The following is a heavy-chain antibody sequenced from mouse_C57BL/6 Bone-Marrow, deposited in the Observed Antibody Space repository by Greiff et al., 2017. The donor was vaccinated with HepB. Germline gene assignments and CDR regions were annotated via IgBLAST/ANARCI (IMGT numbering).Heavy chain of an antibody. V-gene: IGHV1-64*01. D-gene: IGHD1-1*01. CDR1: GYTFTSYW. J-gene: IGHJ2*01. CDR3: ARYDYGSSYYFDY. CDR2: IHPNSGST. Sequence: QVHVKQPGAELVKPGASVKLSCKASGYTFTSYWMHWVKQRPGQGLEWIGMIHPNSGSTNYNEKFKSKATLTVDKSSSTAYMQLSSLTSEDSAVYYCARYDYGSSYYFDYWGQGTTLTVSS.